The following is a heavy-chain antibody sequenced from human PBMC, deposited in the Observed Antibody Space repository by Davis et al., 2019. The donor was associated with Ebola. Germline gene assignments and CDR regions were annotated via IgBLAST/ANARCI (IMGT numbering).Heavy chain of an antibody. CDR3: ARDKASRVNYSNYGMDV. D-gene: IGHD5-24*01. Sequence: GESLKISCAASGFSVSGNHMNWVRQAPGKGLEWVSVVYSATTTYYADYADSVKGRFTISRDNAKNTLYLQMNSLRAEDTAGYYCARDKASRVNYSNYGMDVWGKGTTVTVSS. CDR2: VYSATTT. J-gene: IGHJ6*04. V-gene: IGHV3-53*01. CDR1: GFSVSGNH.